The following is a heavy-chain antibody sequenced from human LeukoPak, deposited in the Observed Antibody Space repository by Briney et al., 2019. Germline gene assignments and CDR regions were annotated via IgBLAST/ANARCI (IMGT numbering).Heavy chain of an antibody. CDR3: AKEVIAAAVGNYFDY. D-gene: IGHD6-13*01. CDR1: GFTFSTYA. Sequence: GGSLRLSCAASGFTFSTYAMNWVRQAPGKGLEWVSVISGSGGSTYYADSVKGRFTISRDNSKTTLYLQMNSLRAEDTAVYYCAKEVIAAAVGNYFDYWGQGTLVTVSS. V-gene: IGHV3-23*01. CDR2: ISGSGGST. J-gene: IGHJ4*02.